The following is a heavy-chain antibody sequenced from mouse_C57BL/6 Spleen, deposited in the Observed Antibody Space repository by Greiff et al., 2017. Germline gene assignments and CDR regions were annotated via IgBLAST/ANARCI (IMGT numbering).Heavy chain of an antibody. V-gene: IGHV1-76*01. CDR1: GYTFTDYY. J-gene: IGHJ4*01. CDR2: IYPGSGNT. D-gene: IGHD6-2*01. CDR3: ARSPSLYAMDY. Sequence: VQLQQSGAELVRPGASVKLSCKASGYTFTDYYINWVKQRPGQGLEWIARIYPGSGNTYYNEKFKGKATLTAEKSSSTAYMQLSSLTSEDSAVYFCARSPSLYAMDYWGQGTSVTSPQ.